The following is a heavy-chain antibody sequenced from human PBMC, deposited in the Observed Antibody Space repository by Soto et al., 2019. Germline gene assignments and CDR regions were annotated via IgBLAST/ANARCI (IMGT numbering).Heavy chain of an antibody. CDR2: VSSSSSYI. D-gene: IGHD2-15*01. J-gene: IGHJ6*02. CDR1: GFTFSSYS. Sequence: PGGSLRLSCAASGFTFSSYSMNWVRQAPGKGLEWVSSVSSSSSYIYYADSVKGRFTISRDNAKNPLYLQMNSLRAEDTAVYYCAREGTGYCSGGSCPIPYYYYGMDVWGQGTTVTVSS. V-gene: IGHV3-21*01. CDR3: AREGTGYCSGGSCPIPYYYYGMDV.